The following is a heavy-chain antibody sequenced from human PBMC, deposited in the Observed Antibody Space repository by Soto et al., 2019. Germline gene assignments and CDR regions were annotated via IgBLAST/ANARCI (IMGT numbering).Heavy chain of an antibody. D-gene: IGHD3-16*01. CDR3: ARAINDYYFDS. CDR1: GGSVTTYY. CDR2: IYSSSST. V-gene: IGHV4-4*07. Sequence: SETLSLTCTVSGGSVTTYYWSWIRQPAGKGLEWIGHIYSSSSTNYNPSLKGRVTMSVDTSKNQFSLKLSSVTAADTAVYYCARAINDYYFDSWGQGTLVTVSS. J-gene: IGHJ4*02.